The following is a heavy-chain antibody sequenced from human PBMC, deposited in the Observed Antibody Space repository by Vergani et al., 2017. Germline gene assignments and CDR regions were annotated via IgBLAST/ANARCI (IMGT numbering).Heavy chain of an antibody. D-gene: IGHD3-3*01. CDR3: TTVVPKYYDFWSGYLDAFDI. V-gene: IGHV3-30*02. CDR1: GFTFSSYG. Sequence: VQLVESGGGLVQPGGSLRLSCAASGFTFSSYGMHWVRQAPGKGLEWVAFIRYDGSNKYYADSVKGRFTISRDNSKNTLYLQMNSLKTEDTAVYYCTTVVPKYYDFWSGYLDAFDIWGQGTMVTVSS. J-gene: IGHJ3*02. CDR2: IRYDGSNK.